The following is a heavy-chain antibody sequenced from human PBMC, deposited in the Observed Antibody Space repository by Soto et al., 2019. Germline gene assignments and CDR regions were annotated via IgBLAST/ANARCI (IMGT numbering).Heavy chain of an antibody. V-gene: IGHV3-33*01. J-gene: IGHJ6*03. Sequence: QVQLVESGGGVVQPGRSLRLSCAASGFTFSSYGMHWVRQAPGKGLEWVAVIWYDGSNKYYADSVKGRFTISRDNSKNTLYLQMNSLRAEDTAVYYCARDFHYYYMDVWGKGTTVTVSS. CDR3: ARDFHYYYMDV. CDR1: GFTFSSYG. CDR2: IWYDGSNK.